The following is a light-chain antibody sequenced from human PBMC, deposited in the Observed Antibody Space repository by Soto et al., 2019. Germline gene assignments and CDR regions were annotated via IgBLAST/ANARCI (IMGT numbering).Light chain of an antibody. CDR1: QSISSY. Sequence: IQMTQSPSSLSASVGDRVTISCRASQSISSYLNWYQQKPEKAPKLLIYAASTLQSGVPSRFSGSGSGTEFTLTISSLQPEDFATYYCQQGYSISWTFGQGTKVDIK. J-gene: IGKJ1*01. V-gene: IGKV1-39*01. CDR2: AAS. CDR3: QQGYSISWT.